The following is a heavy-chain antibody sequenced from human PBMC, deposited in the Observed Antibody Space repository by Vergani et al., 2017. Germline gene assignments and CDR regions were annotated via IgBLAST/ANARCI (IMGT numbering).Heavy chain of an antibody. CDR3: AKDPGYCSGGSCSGY. CDR2: IRYDGSNK. CDR1: GFTFSSYG. D-gene: IGHD2-15*01. J-gene: IGHJ4*02. Sequence: QVQLVESGGGVVQPGGSLRLSCAASGFTFSSYGMHWVRQAPGKGLEWVAFIRYDGSNKYYADSVKGRFTISRDNSKTTLYLQMNSLRAEDTAVYYCAKDPGYCSGGSCSGYWGQGTLVTVSS. V-gene: IGHV3-30*02.